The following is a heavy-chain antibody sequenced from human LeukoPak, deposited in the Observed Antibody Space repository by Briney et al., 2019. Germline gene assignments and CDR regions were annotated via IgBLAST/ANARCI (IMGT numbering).Heavy chain of an antibody. CDR1: GGSLRRDF. J-gene: IGHJ4*02. V-gene: IGHV4-59*01. CDR3: ARTSNYWSPYFDY. CDR2: VYYSGST. D-gene: IGHD1-1*01. Sequence: SETLSLTCTVSGGSLRRDFWSWIRPPPGEGLGWVRYVYYSGSTNYSPSLNSRVTISIDTSKNKFSLKLPSVTAADTAVYYCARTSNYWSPYFDYWGQGALVTVSS.